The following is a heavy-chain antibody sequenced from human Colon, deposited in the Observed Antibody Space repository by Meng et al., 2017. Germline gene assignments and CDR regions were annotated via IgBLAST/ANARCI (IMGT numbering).Heavy chain of an antibody. J-gene: IGHJ4*02. V-gene: IGHV3-33*01. CDR3: AREIGYFDY. CDR2: IWYDGSNT. D-gene: IGHD2/OR15-2a*01. Sequence: GESLKISCVASGFAFSSYGMHWVRQAPAKGLEWVAVIWYDGSNTYYADSVKGRFTISRDNSKNTLYLQMNSPRAEDTALYYCAREIGYFDYWGQGTPVTVSS. CDR1: GFAFSSYG.